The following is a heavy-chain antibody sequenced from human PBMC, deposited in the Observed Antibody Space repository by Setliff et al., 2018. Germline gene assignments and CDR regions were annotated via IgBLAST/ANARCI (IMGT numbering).Heavy chain of an antibody. CDR3: LLPCTSGWYNWFDP. D-gene: IGHD6-19*01. J-gene: IGHJ5*02. CDR1: GFTFSGSA. V-gene: IGHV3-73*01. CDR2: IGGKPDNYAT. Sequence: GSLRLSCVASGFTFSGSAIHWVRQASGKGLEWIGQIGGKPDNYATKYGASAKGRFIISRDDSKKTAYLQMSSLEAEDTAMYYCLLPCTSGWYNWFDPWGQGTLVTVSS.